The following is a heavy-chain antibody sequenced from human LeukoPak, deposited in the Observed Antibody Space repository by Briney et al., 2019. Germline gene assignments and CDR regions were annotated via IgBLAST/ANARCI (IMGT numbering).Heavy chain of an antibody. CDR1: GFTFSSYS. Sequence: GGSLRLSCAASGFTFSSYSMNWVRQAPGKGLEWVSSISSSSSYIYYADSVKGRFTISRDNAKNLLYLQMNSLRAEDTAVYYCARDEVTGFGFRGQGTLVTVSS. D-gene: IGHD2-8*02. CDR2: ISSSSSYI. CDR3: ARDEVTGFGF. J-gene: IGHJ4*02. V-gene: IGHV3-21*01.